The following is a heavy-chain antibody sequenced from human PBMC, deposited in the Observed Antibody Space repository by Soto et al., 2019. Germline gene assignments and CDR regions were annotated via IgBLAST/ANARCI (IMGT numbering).Heavy chain of an antibody. CDR3: TRDGDGRMTTNPYYYYGMDV. CDR2: VYYSGGA. CDR1: GGSISGYY. Sequence: SVTLSLTCTVSGGSISGYYWSWIRQPPGKGLEWIGNVYYSGGAKYSPSVKRRVSISVDTSKNQFSLNLSSGTAADTAVYYCTRDGDGRMTTNPYYYYGMDVWGPGITVTVSS. V-gene: IGHV4-59*01. D-gene: IGHD2-21*02. J-gene: IGHJ6*02.